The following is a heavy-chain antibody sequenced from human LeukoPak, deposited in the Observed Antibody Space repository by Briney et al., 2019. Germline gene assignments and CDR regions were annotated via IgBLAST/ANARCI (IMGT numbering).Heavy chain of an antibody. V-gene: IGHV3-64D*09. J-gene: IGHJ4*02. D-gene: IGHD3-22*01. CDR3: AKAFRDSSGYPTDY. Sequence: GGSLRLSCSASGFTFSSYAMHWVRQAPGKGLEYVSAISSNGGSTYYADSVKGRFTISRDNSKNTLYLQMSSLRAEDTAVYYCAKAFRDSSGYPTDYWGQGTLVTVSS. CDR2: ISSNGGST. CDR1: GFTFSSYA.